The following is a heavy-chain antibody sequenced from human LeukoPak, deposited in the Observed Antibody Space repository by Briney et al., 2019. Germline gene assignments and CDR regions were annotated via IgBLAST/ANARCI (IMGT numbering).Heavy chain of an antibody. CDR3: ARDAAGYCSSTSCYPTYYFDY. CDR1: GFTASDNY. CDR2: IYSDGST. J-gene: IGHJ4*02. D-gene: IGHD2-2*01. Sequence: PGGSLRLSCAASGFTASDNYMNWVRLAPGKGLEWVSVIYSDGSTYYAGSVKGRFTISRDNSKNTLYLQMNSLRAEDTAVYYCARDAAGYCSSTSCYPTYYFDYWGQGTLVTVSS. V-gene: IGHV3-66*01.